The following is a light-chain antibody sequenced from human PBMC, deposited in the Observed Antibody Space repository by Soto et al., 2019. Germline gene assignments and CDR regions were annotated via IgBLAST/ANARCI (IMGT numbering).Light chain of an antibody. J-gene: IGLJ1*01. CDR3: GTWDSSLSAFYV. Sequence: QSVLTQPPSVSAAPGQKVTISCSGSSSNIGNNYVSWYQQLPGTAPKLLIYENNKRPSGIPDRFSGSKSGTSATLGITGLQTGDEADYYCGTWDSSLSAFYVFGTGTKLTAL. V-gene: IGLV1-51*02. CDR2: ENN. CDR1: SSNIGNNY.